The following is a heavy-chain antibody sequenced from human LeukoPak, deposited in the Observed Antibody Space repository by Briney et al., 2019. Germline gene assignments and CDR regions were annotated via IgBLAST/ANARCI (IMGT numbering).Heavy chain of an antibody. CDR2: IYYSGST. D-gene: IGHD2-2*01. J-gene: IGHJ5*02. V-gene: IGHV4-59*01. Sequence: PSETLSLTCTVSGGSISSYYWSWIRQPPGKGLEWIGYIYYSGSTNYNPFLKSRVTISVDTSKNQFSLKLSSVTAADTAVYYCARGGYCSSTSCGFDPWGQGTLVTVSS. CDR1: GGSISSYY. CDR3: ARGGYCSSTSCGFDP.